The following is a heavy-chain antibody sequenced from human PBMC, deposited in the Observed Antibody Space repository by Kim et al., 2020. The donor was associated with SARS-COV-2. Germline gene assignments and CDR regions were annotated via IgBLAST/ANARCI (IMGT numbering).Heavy chain of an antibody. CDR2: TNEDGSDK. V-gene: IGHV3-7*01. J-gene: IGHJ4*02. Sequence: GGSLRLSCAASGFTFSSYWLSWVRQAPGKGLEWVANTNEDGSDKYYVDSVKGRFTISRDNARNSLYLQMNSLRAEDTAVYYCARGGVIFWGQGTLVTVSS. CDR1: GFTFSSYW. CDR3: ARGGVIF.